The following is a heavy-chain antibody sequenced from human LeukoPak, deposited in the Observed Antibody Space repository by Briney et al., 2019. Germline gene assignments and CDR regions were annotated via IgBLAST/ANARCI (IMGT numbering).Heavy chain of an antibody. CDR1: GFTLSGYW. D-gene: IGHD5-12*01. V-gene: IGHV3-7*01. Sequence: GGSLRLSCAASGFTLSGYWMSWVRQAPGKGLEWVARLHADGIERYFVDSVKGRFTISRDNAKNSLYLQMYSLRLDDTAVYYCARGGYSFDYLGQGTLVTDSS. J-gene: IGHJ4*02. CDR2: LHADGIER. CDR3: ARGGYSFDY.